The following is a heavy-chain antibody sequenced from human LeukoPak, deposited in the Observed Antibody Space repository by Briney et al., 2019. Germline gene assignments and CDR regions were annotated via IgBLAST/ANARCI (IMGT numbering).Heavy chain of an antibody. Sequence: PGRSLRLSCAASGLTFSCCAMHWVRQAPGKGLEWVAVTWFDGSNQYYAESVKGRFTISRDNSKNTLYLQMNNLRADVTAVYYCARVFSGSGSTGSFDYWGQGALVIVSS. J-gene: IGHJ4*02. CDR3: ARVFSGSGSTGSFDY. CDR1: GLTFSCCA. V-gene: IGHV3-33*01. CDR2: TWFDGSNQ. D-gene: IGHD3-3*01.